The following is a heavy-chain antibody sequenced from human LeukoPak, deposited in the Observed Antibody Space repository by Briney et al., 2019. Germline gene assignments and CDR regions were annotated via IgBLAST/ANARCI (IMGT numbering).Heavy chain of an antibody. CDR2: MNPNSGNT. CDR1: GYTFTSYD. D-gene: IGHD2-8*01. V-gene: IGHV1-8*01. Sequence: ASVKVSCKASGYTFTSYDINWVRQATGQGLEWMGWMNPNSGNTGYAQKFQGRVTMTRNTSISTAYMELSSLRSEDTAVYYCARSPPYCTNGVCYDIGTDVWGQGTMVTVSS. CDR3: ARSPPYCTNGVCYDIGTDV. J-gene: IGHJ6*02.